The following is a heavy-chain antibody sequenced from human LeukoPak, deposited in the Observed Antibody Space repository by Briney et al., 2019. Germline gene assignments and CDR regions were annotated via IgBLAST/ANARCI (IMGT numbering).Heavy chain of an antibody. CDR2: INPSSTAA. CDR1: GYTFTDYH. Sequence: ASVKVSCKASGYTFTDYHIHWVRQAPGQGLEWMGWINPSSTAAYYAQKFQGRVRMTRDTSISSAYMELRSLKSDDTAVYYCARRSDGYDSWGQGTLVTVSS. D-gene: IGHD5-24*01. CDR3: ARRSDGYDS. V-gene: IGHV1-2*02. J-gene: IGHJ5*01.